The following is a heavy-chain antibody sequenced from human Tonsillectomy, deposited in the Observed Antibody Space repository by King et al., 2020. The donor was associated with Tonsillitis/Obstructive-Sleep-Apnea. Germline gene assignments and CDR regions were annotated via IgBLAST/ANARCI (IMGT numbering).Heavy chain of an antibody. J-gene: IGHJ4*02. Sequence: QLVQSGGGLVKPGGSLRLSCAASGFTFSDYYMSWIRQAPGKGLEWVSYISSSSSYTNYADSVKGRFTISRDNAKNSLYRQMNSLRAEDTAVYYCARGTQGYCSSTSCPSYYFDYWGQGTLVTVSS. CDR2: ISSSSSYT. D-gene: IGHD2-2*01. V-gene: IGHV3-11*05. CDR1: GFTFSDYY. CDR3: ARGTQGYCSSTSCPSYYFDY.